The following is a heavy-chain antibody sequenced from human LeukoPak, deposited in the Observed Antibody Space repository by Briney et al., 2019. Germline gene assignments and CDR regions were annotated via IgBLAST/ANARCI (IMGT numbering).Heavy chain of an antibody. CDR2: ISNDGGST. D-gene: IGHD3-10*02. V-gene: IGHV3-64*01. Sequence: GGSLRLSCAASGFTFSSYAMHWVRQSPGKGLQYVSGISNDGGSTYYANSVKGRFTISRDNSKNSLYLQMNSLRAEDTAVYYCAELGITMIGGVWGKGTTVTISS. CDR3: AELGITMIGGV. CDR1: GFTFSSYA. J-gene: IGHJ6*04.